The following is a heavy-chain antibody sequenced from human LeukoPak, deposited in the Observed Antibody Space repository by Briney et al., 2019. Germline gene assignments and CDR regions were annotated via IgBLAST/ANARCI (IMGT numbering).Heavy chain of an antibody. J-gene: IGHJ3*02. CDR3: AKETYYYDSSGYGVAFDI. Sequence: SQTLSLTCVISGDSVSSNSVAWNWIRQSPSRGLEWLGRTYYRSKWNNDYAVSVRSRISIIPDTSKNQFSLQLNSVTPEDTAVYYCAKETYYYDSSGYGVAFDIWGQGTMVTVSS. D-gene: IGHD3-22*01. CDR2: TYYRSKWNN. V-gene: IGHV6-1*01. CDR1: GDSVSSNSVA.